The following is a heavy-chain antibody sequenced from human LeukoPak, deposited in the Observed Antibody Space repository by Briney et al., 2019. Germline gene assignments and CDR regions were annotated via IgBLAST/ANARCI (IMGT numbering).Heavy chain of an antibody. J-gene: IGHJ4*02. Sequence: PGGSLRLSCTASGFTFGDYAMSWVRQAPGKGLEWVGFIRSKAYGGTTEYAASVKGRFTISRDDSKSIAYLQMNSLKTEDTAVYYCTLGARAGTTRDPISYWGQGTLVTVSS. D-gene: IGHD1-7*01. CDR1: GFTFGDYA. CDR2: IRSKAYGGTT. CDR3: TLGARAGTTRDPISY. V-gene: IGHV3-49*04.